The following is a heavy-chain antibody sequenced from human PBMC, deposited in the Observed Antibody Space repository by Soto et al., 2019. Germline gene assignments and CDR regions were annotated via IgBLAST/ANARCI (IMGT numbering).Heavy chain of an antibody. CDR3: ARHGDYDFWSGYYSWFDP. D-gene: IGHD3-3*01. CDR2: IYYSGST. V-gene: IGHV4-59*08. Sequence: SETLSLTCTVSGGSISSYYWSWIRQPPGKGLERIGYIYYSGSTNYNPSLKSRVTISVDTSKNQFSLKLSSVTAADTAVYYFARHGDYDFWSGYYSWFDPWGQGTLVTVSS. CDR1: GGSISSYY. J-gene: IGHJ5*02.